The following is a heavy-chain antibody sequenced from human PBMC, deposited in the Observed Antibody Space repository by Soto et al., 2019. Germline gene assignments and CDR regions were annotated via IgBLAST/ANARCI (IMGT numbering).Heavy chain of an antibody. D-gene: IGHD5-12*01. V-gene: IGHV1-69*06. Sequence: QVQLVQSGAEVKKPGSSVKVSCKASGDTFTTNSLNWVRQAPGQGLERMGGIIPVVGTTKYAQKYQDRVTITGDKSTNTAYMELSSLRSDDTAVYYCARGLLYATIYFDYWGQGTPVTVSS. CDR2: IIPVVGTT. J-gene: IGHJ4*02. CDR1: GDTFTTNS. CDR3: ARGLLYATIYFDY.